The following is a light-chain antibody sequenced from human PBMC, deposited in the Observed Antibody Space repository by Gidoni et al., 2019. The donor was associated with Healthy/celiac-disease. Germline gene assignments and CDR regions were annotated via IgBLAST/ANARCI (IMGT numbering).Light chain of an antibody. CDR2: KAS. V-gene: IGKV1-5*03. J-gene: IGKJ1*01. Sequence: DIQMTQSPSTLSASVGDRVTITCRASQSVSSWLAWYQQKPGKVPKLLIYKASSLESGVPSRFSGSGSGTEFTLTISSLQPDDFATYYCQHYNSYSSWTFGQXTKVEIK. CDR3: QHYNSYSSWT. CDR1: QSVSSW.